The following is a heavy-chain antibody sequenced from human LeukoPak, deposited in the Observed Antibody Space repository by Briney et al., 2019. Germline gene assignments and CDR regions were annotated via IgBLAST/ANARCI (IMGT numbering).Heavy chain of an antibody. CDR2: IYYSGST. D-gene: IGHD4-23*01. V-gene: IGHV4-59*08. Sequence: KPSETLSLTCTVSGGSIGSYYWSWIRQPPGKGLEWIGYIYYSGSTNYNPSLKSRLTISVDTSKNQFSLKLSSVTAADTAVYYCARHGYGANSRDDAFDIWGQGTMVTVSS. CDR1: GGSIGSYY. J-gene: IGHJ3*02. CDR3: ARHGYGANSRDDAFDI.